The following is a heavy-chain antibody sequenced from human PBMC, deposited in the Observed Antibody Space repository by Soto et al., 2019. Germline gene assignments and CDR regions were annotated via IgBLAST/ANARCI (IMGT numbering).Heavy chain of an antibody. Sequence: EVQLVESGGGLVQPGGSLRLSCAASGFTFSSYEMNWVRQAPGKGLEWVSYISSSGRTIYYADSVKGRFTISRDNAKNSLYLQMNSLRAEDMAVYYCAREGDCSGGSCSSLFDYWGQGTLVTVSS. D-gene: IGHD2-15*01. V-gene: IGHV3-48*03. J-gene: IGHJ4*02. CDR3: AREGDCSGGSCSSLFDY. CDR1: GFTFSSYE. CDR2: ISSSGRTI.